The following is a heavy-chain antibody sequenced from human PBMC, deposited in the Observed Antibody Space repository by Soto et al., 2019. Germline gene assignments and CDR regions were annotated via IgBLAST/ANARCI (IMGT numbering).Heavy chain of an antibody. V-gene: IGHV1-18*01. CDR1: GYTFTNYG. CDR3: AREKGQGSSWYLFDN. D-gene: IGHD6-13*01. J-gene: IGHJ4*02. Sequence: QVQLVQSGAEVKKPGASVKVSCKASGYTFTNYGFSWVRQAPGQGLEWMGWSNGHNGDTKYAEMFQGRVTMTRDTSTSTVYLELRSLRSDDTAVYYCAREKGQGSSWYLFDNWGQGTLVTVSS. CDR2: SNGHNGDT.